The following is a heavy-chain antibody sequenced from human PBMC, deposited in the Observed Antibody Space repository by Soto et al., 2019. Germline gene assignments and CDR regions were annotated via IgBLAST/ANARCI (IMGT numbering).Heavy chain of an antibody. CDR3: ASFYDSSGYFFYYYYYYGMDV. Sequence: KPSETLSLTCTVSGGSISSSSYYWGWIRQPPGKGLEWIGSIYYSGSTYYNPSLKSRVTISVDTSKNQFSLKLSSVTAADTAVYYCASFYDSSGYFFYYYYYYGMDVWGQGTTVTVSS. V-gene: IGHV4-39*01. CDR1: GGSISSSSYY. D-gene: IGHD3-22*01. CDR2: IYYSGST. J-gene: IGHJ6*02.